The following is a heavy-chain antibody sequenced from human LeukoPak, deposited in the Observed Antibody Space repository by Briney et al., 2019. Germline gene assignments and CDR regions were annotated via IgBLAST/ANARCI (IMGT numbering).Heavy chain of an antibody. CDR1: GFTFNIYW. Sequence: PGGSLRLSCAASGFTFNIYWMTWVRQAPGKGLEWVANIKQEGSERYYVDSVKGRFTISRDNAKNSLYLQMNSLRAEDTAVYYCARRLRPYYYYYMDVWGKGTTVTVSS. D-gene: IGHD3-16*01. J-gene: IGHJ6*03. V-gene: IGHV3-7*01. CDR3: ARRLRPYYYYYMDV. CDR2: IKQEGSER.